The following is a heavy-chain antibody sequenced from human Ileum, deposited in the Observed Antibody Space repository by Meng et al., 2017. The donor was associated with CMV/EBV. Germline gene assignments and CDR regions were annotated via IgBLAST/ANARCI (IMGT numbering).Heavy chain of an antibody. Sequence: QGHLQESGPERVKPSQPLSLTCTVSGGAISSGDYYWSWIRQPPGKGLEWIGYIYYSGSTYYNPSLKSRVTISVDTSKNQFSLKLSSVTAADTAVYYCARQRGYCSGGSCYHFDYWGQGTLVTVSS. J-gene: IGHJ4*02. CDR1: GGAISSGDYY. CDR2: IYYSGST. D-gene: IGHD2-15*01. CDR3: ARQRGYCSGGSCYHFDY. V-gene: IGHV4-30-4*08.